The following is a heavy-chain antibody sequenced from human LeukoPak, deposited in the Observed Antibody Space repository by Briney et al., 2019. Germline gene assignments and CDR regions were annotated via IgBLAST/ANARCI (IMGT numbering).Heavy chain of an antibody. D-gene: IGHD2-21*02. J-gene: IGHJ4*02. V-gene: IGHV1-46*01. Sequence: ASVKVSCKASGYIFTTYYMHWLRQAPGQGPEWMGIINPRGGSTDYAQKFQGRVTMTSDTSTSTVYMELKSLRSEDTAVYFCARVGATGATAENWGQGTLVTVSS. CDR3: ARVGATGATAEN. CDR2: INPRGGST. CDR1: GYIFTTYY.